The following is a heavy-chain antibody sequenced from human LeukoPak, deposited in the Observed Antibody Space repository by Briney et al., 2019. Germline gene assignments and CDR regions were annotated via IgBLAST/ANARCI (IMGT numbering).Heavy chain of an antibody. V-gene: IGHV3-33*08. CDR3: ARGPVLAYCGGDCQGDAFDI. D-gene: IGHD2-21*02. CDR2: IWYDGSNK. J-gene: IGHJ3*02. CDR1: GFTFSSYA. Sequence: GGSLRLSCAASGFTFSSYAMSWVRQAPGKGLEWVAIIWYDGSNKYYADSVKGRFTISRDNSKNTLYLQMNSLRAEDTAVYYCARGPVLAYCGGDCQGDAFDIWGQGTMVTVSS.